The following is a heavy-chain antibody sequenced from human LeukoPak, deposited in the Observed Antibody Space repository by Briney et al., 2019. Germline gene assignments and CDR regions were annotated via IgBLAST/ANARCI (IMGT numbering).Heavy chain of an antibody. CDR2: IRYDGSNK. D-gene: IGHD3-22*01. CDR1: GFSFSSYG. V-gene: IGHV3-30*02. Sequence: GGSLRLSCAASGFSFSSYGMHWVRQPPGKGLEWVAFIRYDGSNKYYADSVKGRFTISRDNSKNTLYLQMNSLRAEDTAVYYCAKGPHDYYDISEDAFWGQGTLVTVSS. CDR3: AKGPHDYYDISEDAF. J-gene: IGHJ4*02.